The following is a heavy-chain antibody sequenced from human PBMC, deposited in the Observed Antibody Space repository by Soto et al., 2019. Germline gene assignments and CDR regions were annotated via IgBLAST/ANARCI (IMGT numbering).Heavy chain of an antibody. V-gene: IGHV4-31*03. J-gene: IGHJ3*02. CDR2: IFYSGST. CDR1: GGSISSGAYY. D-gene: IGHD6-19*01. CDR3: ASYRQSYAFDI. Sequence: QVQLQESGPGLVKPSQTLSITCTVSGGSISSGAYYWSWIRQQPGKRLEWIGYIFYSGSTYYNPSLKCRVTISVDTSKNQFALKLSSVTAADTAVYYCASYRQSYAFDIWGQGTMVTVST.